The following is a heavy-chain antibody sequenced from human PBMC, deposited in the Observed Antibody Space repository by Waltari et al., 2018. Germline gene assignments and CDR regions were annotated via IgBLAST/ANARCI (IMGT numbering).Heavy chain of an antibody. J-gene: IGHJ4*02. D-gene: IGHD3-16*01. Sequence: QVQLQPWGAGLLKPSETLSLTCAVYGGSFSGYYWSWIRQPPGKGLEWIGEINHSGSTNYNPSLKSRVTISVDTSKNQFSLKLSSVTAADTAVYYCARGSNSGGSDYWGQGTLVTVSS. V-gene: IGHV4-34*01. CDR3: ARGSNSGGSDY. CDR2: INHSGST. CDR1: GGSFSGYY.